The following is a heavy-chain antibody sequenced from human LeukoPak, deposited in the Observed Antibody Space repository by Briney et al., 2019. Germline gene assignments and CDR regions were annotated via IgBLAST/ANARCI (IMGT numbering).Heavy chain of an antibody. CDR3: ARGPIGEFCYYSMDV. D-gene: IGHD3-10*01. Sequence: ASVKVSCKASGYTFTGYYMHWVRQAPGQGLEWMGWINPNSGGTNYAQKFQGRVTMTRDTSISTAYMELSRLRSDDTAVYYCARGPIGEFCYYSMDVWGKGTTVTVSS. CDR2: INPNSGGT. J-gene: IGHJ6*03. CDR1: GYTFTGYY. V-gene: IGHV1-2*02.